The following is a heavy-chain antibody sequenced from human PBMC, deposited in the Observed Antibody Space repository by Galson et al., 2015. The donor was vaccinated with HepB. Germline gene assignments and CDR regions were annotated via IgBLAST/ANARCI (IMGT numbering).Heavy chain of an antibody. CDR3: ARLGDTHLLTYYDFWSGYLLFDY. CDR1: GFSFRSCW. CDR2: VKQDGSEK. J-gene: IGHJ4*02. Sequence: SLRLSCAASGFSFRSCWMSWVRQAPGKGLEWVANVKQDGSEKYYVDSVKGRFTISRDNAKNTLYLQMNSLRAEDTAVYYCARLGDTHLLTYYDFWSGYLLFDYWGQGTLVTVSS. V-gene: IGHV3-7*01. D-gene: IGHD3-3*01.